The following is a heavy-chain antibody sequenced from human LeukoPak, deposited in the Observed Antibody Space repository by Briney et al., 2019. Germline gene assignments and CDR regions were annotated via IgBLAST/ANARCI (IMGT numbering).Heavy chain of an antibody. V-gene: IGHV5-51*01. CDR2: IFPADSDT. Sequence: GESLKISCKGSGYSFTSYWIGWVRQMPGKGLEWLGIIFPADSDTRYSPSFQGHVTISADKSISTAYLEWNTLEASDTAIYYCARVSKYYYGSGSYRPHYFDSWGQGTLVTVSS. CDR3: ARVSKYYYGSGSYRPHYFDS. CDR1: GYSFTSYW. D-gene: IGHD3-10*01. J-gene: IGHJ4*02.